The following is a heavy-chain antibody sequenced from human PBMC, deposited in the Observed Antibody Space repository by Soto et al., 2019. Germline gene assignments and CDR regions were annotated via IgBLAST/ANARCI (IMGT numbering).Heavy chain of an antibody. CDR1: GFNFRSYA. J-gene: IGHJ4*02. CDR2: ISYDRSNK. CDR3: ARDYCGSPCRNFDY. V-gene: IGHV3-30-3*01. Sequence: SLRPSCAASGFNFRSYAIHWVGQAPGKGLEWVAVISYDRSNKYYADSVKGRFTISRDNSKNTLYLQMNSLRAEDTAVYYCARDYCGSPCRNFDYWGQGTLVTVSS. D-gene: IGHD6-13*01.